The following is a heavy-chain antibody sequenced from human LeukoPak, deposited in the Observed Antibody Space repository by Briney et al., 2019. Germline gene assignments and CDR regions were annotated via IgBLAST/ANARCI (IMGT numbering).Heavy chain of an antibody. CDR3: ARDSRGYSGYGYYYYMDV. D-gene: IGHD5-12*01. CDR2: INPSGGST. Sequence: ASVKVSCKASGYTFTSYYMHWVRQAPGQGLEWMGIINPSGGSTSYAQKFQGRVTMTRDMSTSTVYMELSSLRSEDTAVYYCARDSRGYSGYGYYYYMDVWGKGTTVTVSS. V-gene: IGHV1-46*01. CDR1: GYTFTSYY. J-gene: IGHJ6*03.